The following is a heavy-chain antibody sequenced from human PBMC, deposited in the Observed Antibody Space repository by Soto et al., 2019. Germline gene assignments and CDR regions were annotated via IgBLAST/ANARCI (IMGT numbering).Heavy chain of an antibody. CDR1: GGTFSSYT. V-gene: IGHV1-69*02. D-gene: IGHD6-6*01. Sequence: QVQLVQSGAEVKKPGSSVKVSCKASGGTFSSYTISWVRQAPGQGLEWMGRIIAIHGITNYAQKLQGRVTITADKSTSTAYMELSSLRSEDTAVYYCARAIAARPPYDYDCCFDAWGKGTPVTVSS. CDR2: IIAIHGIT. CDR3: ARAIAARPPYDYDCCFDA. J-gene: IGHJ6*03.